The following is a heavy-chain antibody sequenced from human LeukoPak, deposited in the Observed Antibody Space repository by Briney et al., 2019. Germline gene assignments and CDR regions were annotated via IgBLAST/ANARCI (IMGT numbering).Heavy chain of an antibody. CDR2: MNPNSGNT. CDR1: GYTFTSYD. J-gene: IGHJ3*02. V-gene: IGHV1-8*01. CDR3: ATEGYDSDAFDI. Sequence: WASVKVSCKASGYTFTSYDINWVRQATGQGLEWMGWMNPNSGNTGYAQKFQGRVTMTRNTSISTAYMELSSLRSEDTAVYYCATEGYDSDAFDIWGQGTMVTVSS. D-gene: IGHD3-22*01.